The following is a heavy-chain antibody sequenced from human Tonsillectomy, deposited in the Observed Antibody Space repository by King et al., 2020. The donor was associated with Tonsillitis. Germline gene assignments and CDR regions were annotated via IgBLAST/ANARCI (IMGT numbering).Heavy chain of an antibody. J-gene: IGHJ6*02. CDR2: INPNGGGT. V-gene: IGHV1-2*02. Sequence: VQLVESGAEVKKPGASVKVSCKGSGNTFNGYYMHWVRQAPGQGFEWMGWINPNGGGTNYAQKFQGRVIMTRDTSISTAYMELSRLRSDDTAVYYCARDHGGYGMDVWGQGTTVTVSS. CDR1: GNTFNGYY. CDR3: ARDHGGYGMDV.